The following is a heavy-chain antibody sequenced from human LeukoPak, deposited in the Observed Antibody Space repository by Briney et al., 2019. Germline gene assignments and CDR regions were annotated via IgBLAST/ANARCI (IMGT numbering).Heavy chain of an antibody. D-gene: IGHD3-3*01. CDR3: ARIEDFWSGSAPRTYGMDV. V-gene: IGHV1-8*01. CDR2: MNPNSGNT. Sequence: ASVKVSCKASGYTFTSNGISWVRQATGQGLEWMGWMNPNSGNTGYAQKFQGRVTMTRNTSISTAYMELSSLRSEDTAVYYCARIEDFWSGSAPRTYGMDVWGQGTTVTVSS. CDR1: GYTFTSNG. J-gene: IGHJ6*02.